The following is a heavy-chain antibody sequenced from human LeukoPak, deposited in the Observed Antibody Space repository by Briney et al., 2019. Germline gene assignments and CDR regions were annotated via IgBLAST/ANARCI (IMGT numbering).Heavy chain of an antibody. J-gene: IGHJ4*02. CDR2: ISGSAGST. V-gene: IGHV3-23*01. CDR1: GFTFSSYW. CDR3: AKPRDDSSGYYYFDYFDY. D-gene: IGHD3-22*01. Sequence: GGSLRLSCAASGFTFSSYWMSWVRQAPGKGLEWVSSISGSAGSTYYADSVKGRFTISRDNSKNTLYLQMNSLRAEDTAVYYCAKPRDDSSGYYYFDYFDYWGQGTLVTVSS.